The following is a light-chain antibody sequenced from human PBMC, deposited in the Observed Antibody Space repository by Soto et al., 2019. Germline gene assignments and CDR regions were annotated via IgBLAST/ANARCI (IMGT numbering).Light chain of an antibody. Sequence: IVMPQSPAPLSVSPGERATLSCRASQSIGSTLAWYQQKPGQTPRLLIYDASTRATGIPARFSGIGSGTEVTLIISSLQSEDFAVYYCQHYKTWPLSFGGGTKVDIK. CDR2: DAS. V-gene: IGKV3-15*01. CDR1: QSIGST. J-gene: IGKJ4*01. CDR3: QHYKTWPLS.